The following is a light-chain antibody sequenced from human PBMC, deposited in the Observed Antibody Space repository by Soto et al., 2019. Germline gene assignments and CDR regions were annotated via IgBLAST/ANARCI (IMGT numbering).Light chain of an antibody. V-gene: IGKV1-5*01. CDR3: QQYDSPPPT. CDR1: QSVDNW. Sequence: DIQMTQSPPTLSASVGDRVTITCRASQSVDNWLAWYQQKPGKAPELLIYDAFSLKSGVSSGFSGSRSGTEFALTISSLQPDDSATYYCQQYDSPPPTFGQGTKVDIK. J-gene: IGKJ1*01. CDR2: DAF.